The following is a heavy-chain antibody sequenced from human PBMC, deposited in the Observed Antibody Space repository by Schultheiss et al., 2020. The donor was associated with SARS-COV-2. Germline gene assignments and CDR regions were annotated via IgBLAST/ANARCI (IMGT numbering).Heavy chain of an antibody. V-gene: IGHV4-34*01. D-gene: IGHD3-3*01. Sequence: SETLSLTCAVYGGSFSGYYWSWTRQPPGKGLEWIGEINHSGSTNYNPSLKSRVTISVDTSKNQFSLKLSSVTAADTAVYYCARSPNLEWLASSYFDYWGQGTLVTVSS. J-gene: IGHJ4*02. CDR2: INHSGST. CDR1: GGSFSGYY. CDR3: ARSPNLEWLASSYFDY.